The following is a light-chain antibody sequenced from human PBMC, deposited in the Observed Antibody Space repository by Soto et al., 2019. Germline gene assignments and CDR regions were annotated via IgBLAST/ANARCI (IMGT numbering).Light chain of an antibody. J-gene: IGKJ1*01. Sequence: EIVLTQSPGTLSLSPGERATLSCRASQSVSSSFLAWYQQKPGQAHRLLIYGASNRATGVPDRLSGSGSGTEFTLTISRLEPEDFAVYYCQQYVASPWTFGQGTKVEIK. CDR3: QQYVASPWT. CDR1: QSVSSSF. V-gene: IGKV3-20*01. CDR2: GAS.